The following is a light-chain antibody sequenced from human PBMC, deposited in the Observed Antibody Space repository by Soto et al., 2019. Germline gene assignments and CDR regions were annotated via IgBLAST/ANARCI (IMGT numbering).Light chain of an antibody. J-gene: IGKJ4*01. CDR2: WAS. V-gene: IGKV4-1*01. Sequence: SVITQTPDSLAMYMGERATINCKSSQSVLYSNNKNYLARYQQEPGQPPKLLIYWASTRESGGPDQVRGSWSGTDVTLTNSSLQVGDVSVYYRQEDYCIPYTFCGGAKVDIK. CDR1: QSVLYSNNKNY. CDR3: QEDYCIPYT.